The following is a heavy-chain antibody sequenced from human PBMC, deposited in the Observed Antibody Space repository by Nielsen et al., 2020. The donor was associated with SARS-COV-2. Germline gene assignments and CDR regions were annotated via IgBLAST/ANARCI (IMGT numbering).Heavy chain of an antibody. CDR1: GFTFSSYA. CDR3: AKDLGLDGDNAYYYYYGMDV. CDR2: IYSGGSST. V-gene: IGHV3-23*03. J-gene: IGHJ6*02. D-gene: IGHD4-17*01. Sequence: GGSLRLSCAASGFTFSSYAMSWVRQAPGKGLEWVSVIYSGGSSTYYADSVKGRFTISRDNSKNTLYLQMNSLRAEDTAVYYCAKDLGLDGDNAYYYYYGMDVWGQGTTVTVSS.